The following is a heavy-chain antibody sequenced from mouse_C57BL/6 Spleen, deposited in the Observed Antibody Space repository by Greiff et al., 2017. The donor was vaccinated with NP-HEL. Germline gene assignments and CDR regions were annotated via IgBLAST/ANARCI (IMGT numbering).Heavy chain of an antibody. CDR3: ARRPTIVTNYYAMDY. Sequence: VQLQQSGTELVKPGASVKLSCKASGYTFTSYWMHWVKQRPGQGLEWIGNINPSNGGTNYNEKFKSKATLTVDKSSSTAYMQLSSLTSEDSAVYYCARRPTIVTNYYAMDYWGQGTSVTVSS. J-gene: IGHJ4*01. CDR1: GYTFTSYW. V-gene: IGHV1-53*01. D-gene: IGHD2-5*01. CDR2: INPSNGGT.